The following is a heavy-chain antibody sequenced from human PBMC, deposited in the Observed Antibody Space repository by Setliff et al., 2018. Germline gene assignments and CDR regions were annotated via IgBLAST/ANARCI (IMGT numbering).Heavy chain of an antibody. CDR2: INTGGGSA. J-gene: IGHJ4*02. CDR3: VRGGLAAAGKKGVFEH. CDR1: GYAFTNYY. V-gene: IGHV1-46*01. Sequence: GPSVKVSCKASGYAFTNYYMFWVRQAPGQGPEWMGTINTGGGSASIVDQFQGRVTMTRDTSTSTVYLDLNSLRSDDTAVYYCVRGGLAAAGKKGVFEHWGQGTLVTVSS. D-gene: IGHD6-13*01.